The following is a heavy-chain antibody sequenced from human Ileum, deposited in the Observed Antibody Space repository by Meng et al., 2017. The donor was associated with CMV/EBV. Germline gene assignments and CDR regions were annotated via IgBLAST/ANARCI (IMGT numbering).Heavy chain of an antibody. J-gene: IGHJ3*02. CDR2: IKEDGSEK. CDR3: ARDPFIKAFDI. Sequence: GESLKISCAASGFTFSNYWMTWLRQAPGRGLELVAHIKEDGSEKCFVGSVKGRFTISRDNAKNSLYLQMNSLRAEDTAVYYCARDPFIKAFDIWGQGTMVTVSS. CDR1: GFTFSNYW. V-gene: IGHV3-7*01.